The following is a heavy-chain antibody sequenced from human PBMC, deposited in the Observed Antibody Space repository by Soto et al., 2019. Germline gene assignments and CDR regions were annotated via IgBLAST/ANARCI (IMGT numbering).Heavy chain of an antibody. J-gene: IGHJ6*02. D-gene: IGHD6-6*01. Sequence: SVKVSCKASGFTFTSSSVQWVRQARVQRLEWIGWIVVGSGNTNYAQKFQERVTITRDMSTSTAYMELSSLRSEDTAVYYCAADSEYSSSEIKSYYYYGMDVWGQGPTVTVSS. V-gene: IGHV1-58*01. CDR3: AADSEYSSSEIKSYYYYGMDV. CDR2: IVVGSGNT. CDR1: GFTFTSSS.